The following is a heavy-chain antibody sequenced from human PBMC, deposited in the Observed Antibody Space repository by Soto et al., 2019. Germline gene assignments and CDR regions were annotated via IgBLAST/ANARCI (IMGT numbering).Heavy chain of an antibody. D-gene: IGHD5-12*01. CDR3: ARHVMPKATTTPYYFKD. V-gene: IGHV4-39*01. CDR2: LYYSGST. Sequence: QLQLQESGPGLVKPSETLSLTCAVSGGSISSNSFYWGWIRQPPGKGLEWIGSLYYSGSTYYNPSLKTRVTMSVDTSKNQFSLRLSSVTAADTAVYYCARHVMPKATTTPYYFKDWGQRTLVTVSS. J-gene: IGHJ4*02. CDR1: GGSISSNSFY.